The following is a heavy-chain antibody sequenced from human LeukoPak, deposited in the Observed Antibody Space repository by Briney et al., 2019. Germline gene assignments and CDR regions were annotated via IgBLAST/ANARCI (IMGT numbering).Heavy chain of an antibody. CDR1: GFTFDDYA. Sequence: GGSLRLSCAASGFTFDDYAMSWVRQTPGKGLEWVSGTNWDGGRTGYADSVKGRFTISRDNAKNSLYLQMNSLRVEDTAMYYCARDGLRRPPTPYCGGDCPLDYWGQGTLVTVSS. J-gene: IGHJ4*02. V-gene: IGHV3-20*04. CDR3: ARDGLRRPPTPYCGGDCPLDY. D-gene: IGHD2-21*02. CDR2: TNWDGGRT.